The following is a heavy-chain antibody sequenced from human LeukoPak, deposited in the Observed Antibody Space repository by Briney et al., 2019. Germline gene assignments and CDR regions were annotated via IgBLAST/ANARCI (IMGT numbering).Heavy chain of an antibody. D-gene: IGHD3-22*01. CDR3: ARHYYVSSGYYPYYFDY. CDR2: IYPGDSDT. Sequence: GESLKISCKGSGYSFTSYWIGWVRQMPGKGLEWMGIIYPGDSDTRYSPSFQGQVTISADKSISTAYLQWSSLKASDTAMYYCARHYYVSSGYYPYYFDYWGQGTLVTVSS. CDR1: GYSFTSYW. J-gene: IGHJ4*02. V-gene: IGHV5-51*01.